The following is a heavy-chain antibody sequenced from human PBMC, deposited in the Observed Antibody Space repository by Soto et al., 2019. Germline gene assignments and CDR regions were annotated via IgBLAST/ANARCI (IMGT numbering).Heavy chain of an antibody. V-gene: IGHV4-34*01. CDR2: INHSGST. Sequence: PSETLRLTCAVYGGSFSGYAWRWIRQAPGKGLEWIGEINHSGSTNYHPSLKSRVTISVDTSKNQFSLKLSSVTAADTAVYYCARGLYDILTGYMGGYFDYWGQGTLVTVS. D-gene: IGHD3-9*01. CDR3: ARGLYDILTGYMGGYFDY. J-gene: IGHJ4*02. CDR1: GGSFSGYA.